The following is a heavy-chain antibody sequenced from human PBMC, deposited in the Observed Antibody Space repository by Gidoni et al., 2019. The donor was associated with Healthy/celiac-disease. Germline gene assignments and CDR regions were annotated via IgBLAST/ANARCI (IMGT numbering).Heavy chain of an antibody. V-gene: IGHV3-74*01. J-gene: IGHJ3*02. CDR3: ARVEYYDYIWGSYRPDAFDI. Sequence: EVQLVESGGGLVQPGGSLRLSCAASGFTFRSYWMHWVRQAPGKGLVWVSRINSDGSSTSYADSVKGRFTISRDNAKNTLYLQMNSLRAEDTAVYYCARVEYYDYIWGSYRPDAFDIWGQGTMVTVSS. CDR2: INSDGSST. D-gene: IGHD3-16*02. CDR1: GFTFRSYW.